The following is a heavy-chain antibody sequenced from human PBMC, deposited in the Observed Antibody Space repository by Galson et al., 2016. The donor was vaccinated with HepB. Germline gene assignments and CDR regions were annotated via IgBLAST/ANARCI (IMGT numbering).Heavy chain of an antibody. V-gene: IGHV3-9*01. J-gene: IGHJ4*02. D-gene: IGHD5-12*01. CDR1: GFTFDDYA. Sequence: SLRLSCAASGFTFDDYAMHWVRQAPGKGLEWVSGITWNSGGVAYADSVKGRFTISRDNAKNSLYLQMNSLRPEDTAFYYCVGYSGSDFRPYWGQGTLVTVSS. CDR3: VGYSGSDFRPY. CDR2: ITWNSGGV.